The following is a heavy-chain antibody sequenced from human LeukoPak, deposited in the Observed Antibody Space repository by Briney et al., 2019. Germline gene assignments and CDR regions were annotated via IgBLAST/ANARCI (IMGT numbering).Heavy chain of an antibody. Sequence: SETLSLTCTVSGGSISSYYWSWIRKPPGKGLEWIGYIYYSGSTNYNPSLKSRVTISVDTSKNQFSLKLSSVTAADTAVYYCARGYYYDSSGLLRRRGDAFDIWGQGTMVTVSS. J-gene: IGHJ3*02. CDR3: ARGYYYDSSGLLRRRGDAFDI. D-gene: IGHD3-22*01. CDR2: IYYSGST. CDR1: GGSISSYY. V-gene: IGHV4-59*01.